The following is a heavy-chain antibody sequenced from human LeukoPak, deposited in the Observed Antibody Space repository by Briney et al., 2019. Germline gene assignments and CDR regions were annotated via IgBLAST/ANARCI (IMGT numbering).Heavy chain of an antibody. CDR3: ARRRMVVAARPAWFDP. J-gene: IGHJ5*02. D-gene: IGHD2-15*01. V-gene: IGHV4-34*01. CDR1: GGSFSGYY. CDR2: INHSGST. Sequence: SETLSLTCAVYGGSFSGYYWSWIRQPPGKGLEWIGEINHSGSTNYNPSLKSRVTISVDTSKNQFSLKLSSVTAADTAVYYCARRRMVVAARPAWFDPWGQGTLVTVSS.